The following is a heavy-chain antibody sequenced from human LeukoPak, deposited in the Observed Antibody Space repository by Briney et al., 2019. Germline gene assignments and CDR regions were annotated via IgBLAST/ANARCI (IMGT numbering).Heavy chain of an antibody. Sequence: PGGSLRLSCAASGFTFSSYAMSWVRRAPGKGLEWVSAISGSGGSTYYADSVKGRFTISRDNSKNTLYLQMNSLRAEDTAVYYCARGPTVVNDAFDIWGQGTMVTVSS. J-gene: IGHJ3*02. CDR2: ISGSGGST. V-gene: IGHV3-23*01. CDR1: GFTFSSYA. D-gene: IGHD4-23*01. CDR3: ARGPTVVNDAFDI.